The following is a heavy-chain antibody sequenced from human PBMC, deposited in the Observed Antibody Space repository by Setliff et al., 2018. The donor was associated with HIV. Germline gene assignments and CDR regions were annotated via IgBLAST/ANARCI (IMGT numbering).Heavy chain of an antibody. J-gene: IGHJ4*02. D-gene: IGHD6-25*01. Sequence: GGSLRLSCAASGFTFSSYAMMWVRQAPGKGLEWVSGISNSESGGRTFYVDSVKGRFTISRDNSKNTLYLQMNSLRVEDTAVYYCANGRGSTGWEYWGRGTLVTVSS. V-gene: IGHV3-23*01. CDR1: GFTFSSYA. CDR3: ANGRGSTGWEY. CDR2: ISNSESGGRT.